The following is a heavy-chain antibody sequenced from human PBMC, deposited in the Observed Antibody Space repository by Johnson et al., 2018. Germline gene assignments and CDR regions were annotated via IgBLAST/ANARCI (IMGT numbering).Heavy chain of an antibody. V-gene: IGHV3-30*18. Sequence: QVQLVQSGGGVVQPGRSLRLSCAASGFTFSSYGMHWVRQAPGKGLEWVAVISYDGSNKYYADSVRGRFTISRDHSKNTLYLQMNSLRAEDTAVSYCAKVPYSGSSHYYRDVWGKGTTVTVSS. D-gene: IGHD1-26*01. CDR3: AKVPYSGSSHYYRDV. CDR1: GFTFSSYG. J-gene: IGHJ6*03. CDR2: ISYDGSNK.